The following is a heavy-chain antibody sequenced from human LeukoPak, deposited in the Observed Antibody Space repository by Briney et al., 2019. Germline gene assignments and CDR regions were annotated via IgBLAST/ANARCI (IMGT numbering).Heavy chain of an antibody. Sequence: SETLSLTCTVSGGSISSRNYFWGWVRQPPGKGLEWIGTIYYSGSTYYSPSLKSRVTISVDTSKNQFSLKLSSVTAADTAMYHCARTMGSGFPHDAFDIWGQGTMVTVSS. CDR3: ARTMGSGFPHDAFDI. CDR2: IYYSGST. V-gene: IGHV4-39*07. J-gene: IGHJ3*02. D-gene: IGHD3-3*01. CDR1: GGSISSRNYF.